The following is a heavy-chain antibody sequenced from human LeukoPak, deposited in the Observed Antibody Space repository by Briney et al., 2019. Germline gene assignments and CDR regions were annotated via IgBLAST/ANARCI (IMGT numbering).Heavy chain of an antibody. J-gene: IGHJ4*03. D-gene: IGHD6-13*01. CDR1: GDSISSYY. V-gene: IGHV4-59*01. CDR3: ARALGRSPSIAAAGTRFSLDD. CDR2: IYYSVIV. Sequence: SETLSLTCAVSGDSISSYYWSWITQPLRKGVGCVGYIYYSVIVNYNPSLKSRVTISVATSKNQFSLKLSSVTAADTAVYYCARALGRSPSIAAAGTRFSLDDWGQGTLVTVSS.